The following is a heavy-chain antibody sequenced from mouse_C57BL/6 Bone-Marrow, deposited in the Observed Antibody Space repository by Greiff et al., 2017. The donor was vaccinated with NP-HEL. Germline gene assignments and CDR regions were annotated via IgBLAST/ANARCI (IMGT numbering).Heavy chain of an antibody. CDR2: ISSGGSYT. CDR3: ASPYDYDVAWFAY. CDR1: GFTFSSYG. D-gene: IGHD2-4*01. J-gene: IGHJ3*01. Sequence: EVKVVESGGDLVKPGGSLKLSCAASGFTFSSYGMSWVRQTPDKRLEWVATISSGGSYTYYPDSVKGRFTISRDNAKNPLYLQMSSLKSEDTAMYYCASPYDYDVAWFAYWGQGTLVTVSA. V-gene: IGHV5-6*01.